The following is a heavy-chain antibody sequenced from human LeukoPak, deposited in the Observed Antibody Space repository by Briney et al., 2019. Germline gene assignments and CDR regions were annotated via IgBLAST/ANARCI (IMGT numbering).Heavy chain of an antibody. J-gene: IGHJ5*02. CDR3: ARDTVNGPFVISLDL. CDR1: GFTFNSHT. Sequence: GGSLTLSCAASGFTFNSHTMNWVRQAPGKGPEWVAHMNSADNVEYYTDSVRGRFTMSRDNAKDLLYLHLNSLRDEDTAVYYCARDTVNGPFVISLDLWGQGVLVTVSS. V-gene: IGHV3-21*06. D-gene: IGHD2-8*01. CDR2: MNSADNVE.